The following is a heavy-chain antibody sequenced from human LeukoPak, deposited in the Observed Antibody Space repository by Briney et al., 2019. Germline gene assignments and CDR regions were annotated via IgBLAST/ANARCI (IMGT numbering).Heavy chain of an antibody. D-gene: IGHD2-21*02. CDR3: AKDRPIVVVTGPFDY. V-gene: IGHV3-30*18. J-gene: IGHJ4*02. CDR1: GFTFSSYG. CDR2: ISYDGSNK. Sequence: PGGSLRLSCAASGFTFSSYGMHWVRQAPGKGLEWVAVISYDGSNKYYADSVKGRFTISRDNSKNTLYLQMNSLRAEDTAVYYCAKDRPIVVVTGPFDYWGQGTLVTVSS.